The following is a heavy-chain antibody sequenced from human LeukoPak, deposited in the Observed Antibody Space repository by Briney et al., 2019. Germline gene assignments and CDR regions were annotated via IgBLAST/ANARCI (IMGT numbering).Heavy chain of an antibody. CDR2: TNYRSKWYN. CDR1: GDSVSGNIVA. CDR3: ARGSSGSFDY. D-gene: IGHD6-19*01. V-gene: IGHV6-1*01. Sequence: SQTLSLTCDISGDSVSGNIVAWNWIRQSPSRGLEWLGRTNYRSKWYNDCAVSVRGRITIHPDTSKTRFALKLGSVTPEDTAVYYCARGSSGSFDYWGQGTLVTVSS. J-gene: IGHJ4*02.